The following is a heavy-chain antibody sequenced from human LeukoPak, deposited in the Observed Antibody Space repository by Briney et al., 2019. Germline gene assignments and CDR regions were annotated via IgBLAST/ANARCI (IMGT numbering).Heavy chain of an antibody. D-gene: IGHD1-14*01. CDR1: GCSISSYY. V-gene: IGHV4-59*01. Sequence: ASETLSLTCTVSGCSISSYYWSWIRQPPGKGLEWIGYIYYSGSTNYNPSLKSRVTISVDTSKNQFSLKLSSVTAADTAVYYCARDFGTTGVWGKGTTVTISS. CDR2: IYYSGST. CDR3: ARDFGTTGV. J-gene: IGHJ6*04.